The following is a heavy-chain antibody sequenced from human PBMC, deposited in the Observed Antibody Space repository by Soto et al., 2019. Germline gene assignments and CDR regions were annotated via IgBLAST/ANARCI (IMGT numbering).Heavy chain of an antibody. CDR3: ASGLISMARGVNDY. V-gene: IGHV3-7*01. D-gene: IGHD3-10*01. CDR1: GFTFSNYW. Sequence: EVQLVESGGGLILPGGSLRLSCVASGFTFSNYWMTWVRQAPGKGLEWVANIKHDGSDKYYAGSVKGRFTISRDNAKYTVYLQMNSLGVEDTAVYYCASGLISMARGVNDYWGQGTLVTVSS. CDR2: IKHDGSDK. J-gene: IGHJ4*02.